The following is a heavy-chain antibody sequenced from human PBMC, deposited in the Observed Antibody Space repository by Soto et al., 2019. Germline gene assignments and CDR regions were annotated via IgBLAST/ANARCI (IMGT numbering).Heavy chain of an antibody. V-gene: IGHV2-5*02. J-gene: IGHJ4*02. Sequence: QITLKESGPTLVKPTQTLTLTCTFSGFSLSTSGVGVGWIRQPPGKALEWLALIYWDDDKRYSPSLKSRLTIPKDTSKNQVVLKMTNMDPVDTATYYCAHRVDYGDYGYLDYWGQGTLVTVSS. D-gene: IGHD4-17*01. CDR1: GFSLSTSGVG. CDR3: AHRVDYGDYGYLDY. CDR2: IYWDDDK.